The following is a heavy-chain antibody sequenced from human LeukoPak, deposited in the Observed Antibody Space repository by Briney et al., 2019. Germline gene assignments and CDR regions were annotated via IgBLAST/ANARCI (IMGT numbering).Heavy chain of an antibody. D-gene: IGHD1-26*01. CDR1: GFTFSYYG. CDR2: IRYDESKK. Sequence: GGSLRLSCAASGFTFSYYGMHWVRQAPGRGLEWVAFIRYDESKKFYGDSVKGRFTISRDNSKNTLYLQMNSLRTEDTAVYYCAKSHLPNAYSGTYYCDYWGQGTLVTVSS. J-gene: IGHJ4*02. CDR3: AKSHLPNAYSGTYYCDY. V-gene: IGHV3-30*02.